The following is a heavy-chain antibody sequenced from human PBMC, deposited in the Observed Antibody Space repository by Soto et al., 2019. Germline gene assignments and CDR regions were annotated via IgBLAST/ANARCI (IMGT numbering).Heavy chain of an antibody. D-gene: IGHD3-3*01. CDR2: VYYSGST. CDR3: AREKRSGYDFLNGHNCFAP. Sequence: SEPLSLTCLVSGRSMSSYDWNWIRHPPGKGLEWIANVYYSGSTNYNPSLKSRVIISVDTSKNQFSLKLTSVTAAETAVYYWAREKRSGYDFLNGHNCFAPWGKGTLVTVS. J-gene: IGHJ5*02. V-gene: IGHV4-59*01. CDR1: GRSMSSYD.